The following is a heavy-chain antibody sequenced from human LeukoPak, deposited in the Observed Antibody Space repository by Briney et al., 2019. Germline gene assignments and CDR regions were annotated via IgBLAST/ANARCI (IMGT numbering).Heavy chain of an antibody. V-gene: IGHV4-38-2*02. CDR2: IYHSGGT. CDR1: GYSISSGYY. J-gene: IGHJ4*02. D-gene: IGHD6-13*01. CDR3: ARAGAAAGPTRAYYFDY. Sequence: SETLSLTCTVSGYSISSGYYWGWIRQPPGKGLEWIGSIYHSGGTYYNPSLKSRVTISVDTSKNQFSLKLSSVTAADTAVYYCARAGAAAGPTRAYYFDYWGQGTLVTVSS.